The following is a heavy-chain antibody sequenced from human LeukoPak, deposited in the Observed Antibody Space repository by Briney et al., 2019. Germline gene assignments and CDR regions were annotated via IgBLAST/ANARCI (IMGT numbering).Heavy chain of an antibody. CDR2: MNPNSGNT. Sequence: ASVKVSCKASGYTFTSYDINWVRQATGQGLEWMGWMNPNSGNTGYAQKFQGRITITRNTSISTAYMELSSLRSEDTAVYYCARGPLYSSGWYVGYYYYYMDVWGKGTTVTVSS. D-gene: IGHD6-19*01. CDR1: GYTFTSYD. J-gene: IGHJ6*03. CDR3: ARGPLYSSGWYVGYYYYYMDV. V-gene: IGHV1-8*03.